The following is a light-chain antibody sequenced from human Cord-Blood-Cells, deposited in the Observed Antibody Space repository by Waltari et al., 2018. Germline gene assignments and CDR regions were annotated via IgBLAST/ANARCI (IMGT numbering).Light chain of an antibody. J-gene: IGKJ4*01. CDR1: QDISNY. CDR2: DAS. V-gene: IGKV1-33*01. Sequence: DIQMTQSLSSLSASVGDRVTITCQASQDISNYLNWYQQKTGKAPKLLIYDASNLETGVPSKFSGSGSGTDFTFTISSLQPEDIATYYCQQYDNLPLTFGGGTKVEIK. CDR3: QQYDNLPLT.